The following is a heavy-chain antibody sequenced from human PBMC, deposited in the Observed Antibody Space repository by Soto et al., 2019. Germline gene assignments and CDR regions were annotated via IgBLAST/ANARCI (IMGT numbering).Heavy chain of an antibody. J-gene: IGHJ4*02. Sequence: GSLRLSCVASGFTFSDHYMTWIRQAPGKGLEWLSYISTSSSYTNYADSVKGRFTISRDNAMNSLYLQMNSLRAEDTAVYYCARLRLTGYFDYWGQGTLVTVSS. CDR2: ISTSSSYT. CDR1: GFTFSDHY. V-gene: IGHV3-11*03. CDR3: ARLRLTGYFDY.